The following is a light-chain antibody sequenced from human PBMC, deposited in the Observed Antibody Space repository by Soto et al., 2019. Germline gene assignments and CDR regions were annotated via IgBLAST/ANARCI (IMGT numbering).Light chain of an antibody. CDR2: DVN. CDR1: STDVGGYDY. CDR3: TSYAGVNNV. V-gene: IGLV2-8*01. Sequence: QSVLTQPPSASGSPGQSVTISCTGTSTDVGGYDYVSWYQQHPGKVPKLMIYDVNKRPSGVPDRFSGYKSGNTASLTVSGLQPEEAADYYCTSYAGVNNVFGAGTKLTVL. J-gene: IGLJ1*01.